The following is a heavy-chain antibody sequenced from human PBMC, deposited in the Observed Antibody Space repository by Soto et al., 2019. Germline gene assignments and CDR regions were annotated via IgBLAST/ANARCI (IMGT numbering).Heavy chain of an antibody. CDR1: GFTFDDYT. V-gene: IGHV3-43*01. CDR3: AKDRAAVTGAYHYYAMDV. J-gene: IGHJ6*02. Sequence: EVQLVESGGVVVQPGGSLRLSCAASGFTFDDYTMHWVRQVPGKGLEWVSIISWDGGSTSYADSVKGRFAISRDNIKNSLHLQMNSLTTEDTAVYYCAKDRAAVTGAYHYYAMDVWGQGTTVTVSS. D-gene: IGHD2-21*02. CDR2: ISWDGGST.